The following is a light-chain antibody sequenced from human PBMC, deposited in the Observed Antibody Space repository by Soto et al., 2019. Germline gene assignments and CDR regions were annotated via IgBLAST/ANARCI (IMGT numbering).Light chain of an antibody. CDR2: GAS. CDR1: QSVTSDY. J-gene: IGKJ5*01. CDR3: QQYGSSPPST. V-gene: IGKV3-20*01. Sequence: EIVLTQSPGTLSLSPGERATLSCRASQSVTSDYLAWYQQKPGQAPRLLIHGASSRATGIPDRFSGSGSGTDFTLTISRLEPEDFAVYYCQQYGSSPPSTFGQGTRLEIK.